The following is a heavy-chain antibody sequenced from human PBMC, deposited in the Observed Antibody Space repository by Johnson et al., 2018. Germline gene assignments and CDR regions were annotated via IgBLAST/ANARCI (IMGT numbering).Heavy chain of an antibody. CDR2: ISKSASYQ. V-gene: IGHV3-30*18. D-gene: IGHD6-13*01. CDR3: AKDSGPLPYRGSSWFSDY. J-gene: IGHJ4*02. CDR1: GFSFSTFG. Sequence: QVQLVQSGGGVVQPGRSLRLSCAASGFSFSTFGLHWVRQAPGKGLEWVAFISKSASYQYYADSVKGRFTISRDDSKNTVYLQMNSLRGEDTAVYRCAKDSGPLPYRGSSWFSDYWGPGTLVTVSS.